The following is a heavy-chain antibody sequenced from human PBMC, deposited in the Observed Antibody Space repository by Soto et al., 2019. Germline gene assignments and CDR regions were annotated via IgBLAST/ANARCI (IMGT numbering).Heavy chain of an antibody. Sequence: SETLSLTCTVSGGSISNYYYSWIRQPPGKGLEWIGYIFHTGTTSYNPSLKSRVTMSVDTSQSQFSLKLNSVTAADTAVYYCTTEAYDNSGSLALDIWGQGTLVTVS. D-gene: IGHD3-22*01. CDR2: IFHTGTT. V-gene: IGHV4-59*08. J-gene: IGHJ3*02. CDR3: TTEAYDNSGSLALDI. CDR1: GGSISNYY.